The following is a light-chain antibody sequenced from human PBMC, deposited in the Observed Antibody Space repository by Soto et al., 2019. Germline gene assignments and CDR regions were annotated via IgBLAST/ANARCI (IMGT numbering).Light chain of an antibody. J-gene: IGKJ1*01. V-gene: IGKV3-20*01. CDR1: QSVSSSY. CDR3: QQYSRSPT. CDR2: GAS. Sequence: EIVLTQSPGTLSLSPGERATLSCRASQSVSSSYLAWYQQKPGQAPRLLIYGASSRATGIPDRFSGSGSGTDFTLTISRLEPEDFAVYYCQQYSRSPTFGQGTKVEIK.